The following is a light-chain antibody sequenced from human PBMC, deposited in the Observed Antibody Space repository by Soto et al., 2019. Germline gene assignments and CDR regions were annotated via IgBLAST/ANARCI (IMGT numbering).Light chain of an antibody. Sequence: EIVLTQSPATLYLSPGERATLSCSASQSVRSYLAWDKHKPGQAPRLLIYDASNTATGTPTRFSGSGSGTDFTLTISSLEPEDFAVYYCQHRCNWPYTFGQGTKLEIK. J-gene: IGKJ2*01. V-gene: IGKV3-11*01. CDR1: QSVRSY. CDR3: QHRCNWPYT. CDR2: DAS.